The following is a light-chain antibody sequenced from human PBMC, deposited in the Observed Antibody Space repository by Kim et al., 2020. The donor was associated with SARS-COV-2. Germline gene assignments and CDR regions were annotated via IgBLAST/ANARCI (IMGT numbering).Light chain of an antibody. CDR3: CSYAGSLV. J-gene: IGLJ3*02. V-gene: IGLV2-11*01. Sequence: QSALTQPRSVSGSPGKSVTISCTGTSSDVGGYNYVSWYQQHPGKAPKLMIYDVSKRPSGVPDRFSGSKSGNTASLTISGLQAEDEADYYCCSYAGSLVFGGGTQLTVL. CDR2: DVS. CDR1: SSDVGGYNY.